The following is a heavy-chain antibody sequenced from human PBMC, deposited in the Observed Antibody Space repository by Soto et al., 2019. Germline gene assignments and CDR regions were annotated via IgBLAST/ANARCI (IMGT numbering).Heavy chain of an antibody. J-gene: IGHJ4*02. D-gene: IGHD5-18*01. Sequence: SETLSLTCTVSGGSISSGGYYWSWIRQHPGKGLEWIGYIYYSGSTYYNPSLKSRVTISVDTSKNQFSLKLSSVTAADTAVYYCARVGYSYGYGFDYWGQGTLVTVYS. CDR1: GGSISSGGYY. CDR2: IYYSGST. V-gene: IGHV4-31*03. CDR3: ARVGYSYGYGFDY.